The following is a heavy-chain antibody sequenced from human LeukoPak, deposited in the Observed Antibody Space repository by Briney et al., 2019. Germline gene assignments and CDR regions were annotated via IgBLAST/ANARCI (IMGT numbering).Heavy chain of an antibody. CDR2: ISWNSGSI. V-gene: IGHV3-9*01. CDR1: GFTFDDYA. CDR3: ARGLHRVYYYDSSGAGAFDI. D-gene: IGHD3-22*01. Sequence: PGGSLRLSCAASGFTFDDYAMHWVRQAPGKGLEWVSGISWNSGSIGYADSVKGRFTISRDNAKNTLYLQMNSLRAEDTAVYYCARGLHRVYYYDSSGAGAFDIWGQGTMVTVSS. J-gene: IGHJ3*02.